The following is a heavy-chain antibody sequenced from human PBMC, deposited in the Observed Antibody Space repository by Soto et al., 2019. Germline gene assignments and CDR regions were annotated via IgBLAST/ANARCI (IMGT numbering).Heavy chain of an antibody. D-gene: IGHD3-10*01. V-gene: IGHV3-30*18. CDR1: GFTFSSYG. J-gene: IGHJ6*02. CDR2: ISYDGSNK. CDR3: AKVSGNYYGMDV. Sequence: RVLKLYCAAFGFTFSSYGMHWVRQAPGKGLEWVAVISYDGSNKYYADSVKGRFTISRDNSKNTLYLQMNSLRAEDTAVYYCAKVSGNYYGMDVWGQGTTVTVSS.